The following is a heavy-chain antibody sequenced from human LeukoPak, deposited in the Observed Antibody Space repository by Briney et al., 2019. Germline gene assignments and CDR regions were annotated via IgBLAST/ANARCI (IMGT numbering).Heavy chain of an antibody. V-gene: IGHV3-21*01. Sequence: GGSLRLSCAASGFSFTSYSMNWVRQAPGKGLEWVSSISSSSLYIYYADSVKGRFTISRDNAKNSLYLQMNSLRAEDTAVYYCARDLGNYHGLFDYWGQGTLVTVSS. CDR3: ARDLGNYHGLFDY. J-gene: IGHJ4*02. CDR2: ISSSSLYI. D-gene: IGHD3-16*01. CDR1: GFSFTSYS.